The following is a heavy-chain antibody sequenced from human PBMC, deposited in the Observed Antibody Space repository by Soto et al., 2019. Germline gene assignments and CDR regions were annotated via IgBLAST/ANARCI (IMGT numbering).Heavy chain of an antibody. CDR3: ARRITGDPHFDL. Sequence: QLQLQESGPGLVKPSETLSLTCTVSDGSISSYYWSWIRQPPGKGLEWIGYVYSNGDTSFNPSLKRXXTISVDTSRNRFSLRLNSVTAADTAVDYCARRITGDPHFDLWGRGTLVTVSS. CDR1: DGSISSYY. J-gene: IGHJ2*01. CDR2: VYSNGDT. V-gene: IGHV4-59*12. D-gene: IGHD1-20*01.